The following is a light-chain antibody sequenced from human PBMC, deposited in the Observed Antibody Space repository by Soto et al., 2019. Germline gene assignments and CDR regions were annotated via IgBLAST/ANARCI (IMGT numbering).Light chain of an antibody. CDR2: GAS. CDR1: QSVSSN. V-gene: IGKV3-15*01. Sequence: EIVMTQSPATLSVSPGERATLSCRASQSVSSNLAWYQQKPGQAPRLLIYGASTRATGIPARFSGSGSGTEXTLTISSLQSEXFAVXXXXXXXXWPPRAPWTFGQGTKVEIK. CDR3: XXXXXWPPRAPWT. J-gene: IGKJ1*01.